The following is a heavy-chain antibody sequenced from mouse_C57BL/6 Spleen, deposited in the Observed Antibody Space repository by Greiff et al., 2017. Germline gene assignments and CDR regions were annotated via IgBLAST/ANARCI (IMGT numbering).Heavy chain of an antibody. V-gene: IGHV1-26*01. CDR2: INPNNGGT. Sequence: VQLQQSGPELVKPGASVKISCKASGYTFTDYYMNWVKQSHGKSLEWIGDINPNNGGTSYNQKFKGKATLTVDKSSSTAYMELRSLTSDDSAVYYCARLYYGYDYAMDYWGQGTSVTVSS. CDR1: GYTFTDYY. CDR3: ARLYYGYDYAMDY. D-gene: IGHD2-2*01. J-gene: IGHJ4*01.